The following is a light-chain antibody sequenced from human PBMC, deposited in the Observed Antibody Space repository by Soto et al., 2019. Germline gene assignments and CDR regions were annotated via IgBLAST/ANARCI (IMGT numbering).Light chain of an antibody. V-gene: IGKV3-20*01. CDR2: GAS. CDR3: QQYGRSPSGR. CDR1: QSVSSN. J-gene: IGKJ1*01. Sequence: EIVMTQSPATLSVSPGERATLSCRASQSVSSNLAWYQQKPGQVPRLLIYGASTRATGMPAMFSGSGSGTDFTLTISRLEPEDFAVYYCQQYGRSPSGRFGQGIMVDIK.